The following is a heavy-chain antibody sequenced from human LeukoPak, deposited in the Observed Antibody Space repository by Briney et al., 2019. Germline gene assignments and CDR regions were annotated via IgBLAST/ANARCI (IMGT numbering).Heavy chain of an antibody. J-gene: IGHJ3*02. CDR1: GFTFSDYY. CDR2: ISSSGSTI. D-gene: IGHD1-26*01. V-gene: IGHV3-11*04. Sequence: GGSLRLSCAASGFTFSDYYMSWIRQAPGKGLEWVSYISSSGSTIYYADSVKGRFTISRDNSKNTLYLQMNSLRAEDTAVYYCAGYSGSLPYRAFDIWGQGTMVTVSS. CDR3: AGYSGSLPYRAFDI.